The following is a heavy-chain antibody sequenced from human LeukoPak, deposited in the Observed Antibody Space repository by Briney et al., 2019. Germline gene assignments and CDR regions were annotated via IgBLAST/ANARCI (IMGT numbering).Heavy chain of an antibody. CDR1: GGSISSGGYY. CDR3: ARHESSGSPYFDY. CDR2: IYYSGST. D-gene: IGHD5-12*01. J-gene: IGHJ4*02. Sequence: PSETLSLTCTVSGGSISSGGYYWSWIRQPPGKGLEWIGYIYYSGSTNYNPSLKSRVTISVDTSKNQFSLRLSSVTAADTAVYYCARHESSGSPYFDYWGQGTLVTVSS. V-gene: IGHV4-61*08.